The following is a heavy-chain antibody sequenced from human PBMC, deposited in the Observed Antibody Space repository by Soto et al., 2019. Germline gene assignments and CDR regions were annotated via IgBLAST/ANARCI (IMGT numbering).Heavy chain of an antibody. D-gene: IGHD3-16*02. CDR3: ARGKLSDYVWGSYRYHFDY. V-gene: IGHV4-34*01. CDR1: GGSFSGYY. J-gene: IGHJ4*02. Sequence: SDTLSLTCAVYGGSFSGYYWSWLRQPPVKGLEWIGEINHSGSTNYNPSLKSRVTISVDTSKNQFSLKLSSVTAADTAVYYCARGKLSDYVWGSYRYHFDYWGQGTVVTGTS. CDR2: INHSGST.